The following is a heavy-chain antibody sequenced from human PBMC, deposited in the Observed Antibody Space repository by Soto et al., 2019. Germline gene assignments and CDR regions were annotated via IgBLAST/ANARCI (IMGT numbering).Heavy chain of an antibody. CDR3: ARLEGLATISYSFDF. Sequence: QLQLQESGPGLVKPSETLSLTCSVSDDSINSDKYYWGWIRQPPGKGLEWIGSIYYSGNAYYNPSLQTRVTISLAKSKSQFSLKLNSVTAADSAVYFCARLEGLATISYSFDFWGPGALVTVSS. CDR1: DDSINSDKYY. D-gene: IGHD3-9*01. V-gene: IGHV4-39*01. J-gene: IGHJ4*02. CDR2: IYYSGNA.